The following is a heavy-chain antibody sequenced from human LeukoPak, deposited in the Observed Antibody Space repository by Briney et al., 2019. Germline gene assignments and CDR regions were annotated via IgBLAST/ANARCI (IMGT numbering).Heavy chain of an antibody. Sequence: ASVKVSCKASGYTFTSYDINWVRQATGQGPEWMGWMNPNSGNTGYAQKFQGRVTMTRNTSISTAYMELSSLRSEDMAVYYCARGLLERNHVVVVAATRGGNWFDPWGQGTLVTVSS. D-gene: IGHD2-15*01. V-gene: IGHV1-8*01. CDR2: MNPNSGNT. J-gene: IGHJ5*02. CDR3: ARGLLERNHVVVVAATRGGNWFDP. CDR1: GYTFTSYD.